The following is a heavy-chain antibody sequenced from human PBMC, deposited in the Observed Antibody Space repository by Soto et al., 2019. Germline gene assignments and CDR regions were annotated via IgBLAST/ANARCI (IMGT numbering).Heavy chain of an antibody. V-gene: IGHV3-23*01. CDR3: AKYFSSTSDFYDYMDV. CDR1: GFTFSSYA. J-gene: IGHJ6*03. Sequence: GGSLRLSCAASGFTFSSYAMNCVRQAPGKGLERVSTISGSGGSTYYVDSVKGRFTISRDNSMNTLYLQMNILRAEDTVVYYCAKYFSSTSDFYDYMDVWGKGTTVTGSS. D-gene: IGHD2-2*01. CDR2: ISGSGGST.